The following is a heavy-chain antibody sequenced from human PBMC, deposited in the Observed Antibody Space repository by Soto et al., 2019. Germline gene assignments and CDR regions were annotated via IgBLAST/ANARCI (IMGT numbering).Heavy chain of an antibody. CDR1: GFTFSSYA. J-gene: IGHJ6*02. Sequence: QVQLVESGGGVVQPGRSLRLSCAASGFTFSSYAMHWVRQAPGKGLEWVAVISYDGSNKYYADSVKGRFTISRDNSKNTLYLQMNSLRAEDTAVYYCARDHKPPLEWYLLYEGGLVGGMDVWGQGTTVTVSS. CDR2: ISYDGSNK. V-gene: IGHV3-30-3*01. CDR3: ARDHKPPLEWYLLYEGGLVGGMDV. D-gene: IGHD3-3*01.